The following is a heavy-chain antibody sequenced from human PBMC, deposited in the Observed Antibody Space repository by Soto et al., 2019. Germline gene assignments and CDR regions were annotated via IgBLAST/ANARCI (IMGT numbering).Heavy chain of an antibody. CDR1: GGSVSSGSYY. D-gene: IGHD2-8*02. J-gene: IGHJ4*02. V-gene: IGHV4-61*01. CDR2: IYYSGST. CDR3: ARDSLAGGFDY. Sequence: AETLSLTCTVSGGSVSSGSYYWSWIRQPPGKGLEWIGYIYYSGSTNYNPSLKSRVTISVDTSKNQFSLKLSSVNAADKAVYYCARDSLAGGFDYWGQGTLVTVSS.